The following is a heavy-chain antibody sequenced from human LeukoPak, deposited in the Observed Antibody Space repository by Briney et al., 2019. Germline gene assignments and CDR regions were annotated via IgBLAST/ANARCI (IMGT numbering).Heavy chain of an antibody. CDR2: ISSNGGST. CDR1: GSTFSNFW. V-gene: IGHV3-64D*06. D-gene: IGHD6-13*01. J-gene: IGHJ4*02. Sequence: GGSLRLSCAASGSTFSNFWMHWVRQAPGKGLEYVSAISSNGGSTYYADSVKGRFTISRDNSKNTLYLQMSSLRAEDTAVYYCVKDGLDVAAAGYFDYWGQGTLVTVSS. CDR3: VKDGLDVAAAGYFDY.